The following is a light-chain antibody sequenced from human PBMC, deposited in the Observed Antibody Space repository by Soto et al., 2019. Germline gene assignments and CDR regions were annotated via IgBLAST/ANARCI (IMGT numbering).Light chain of an antibody. J-gene: IGKJ4*01. CDR2: DTS. V-gene: IGKV3-15*01. Sequence: EIVLTQSPGTLSSFPGDRVTLSCRASQAVNTRLAWYQHKPGQTPRLLIYDTSTRATGVPARFSGSRSGPEFTLTINRLQSEDFAIYYCQPYNNWPLTFGGGTKVDIK. CDR3: QPYNNWPLT. CDR1: QAVNTR.